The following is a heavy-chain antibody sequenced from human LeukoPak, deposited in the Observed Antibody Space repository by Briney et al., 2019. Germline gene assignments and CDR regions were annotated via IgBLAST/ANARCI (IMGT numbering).Heavy chain of an antibody. D-gene: IGHD5-18*01. CDR1: GGTFSSYA. CDR2: IIPIFGTA. Sequence: ASVKVSCKASGGTFSSYAISWVRQAPGQGLEWMGGIIPIFGTANYARKFQGRVTITTDESTSTAYMELSSLRSEDTAVYYCARDRGYSYGPLNWFDPWGQGTLVTVSS. J-gene: IGHJ5*02. V-gene: IGHV1-69*05. CDR3: ARDRGYSYGPLNWFDP.